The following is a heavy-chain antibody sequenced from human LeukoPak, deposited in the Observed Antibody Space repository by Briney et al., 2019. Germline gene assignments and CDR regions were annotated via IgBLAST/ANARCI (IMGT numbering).Heavy chain of an antibody. CDR2: ITTSGSTI. CDR3: VRDRDIAYLRADF. V-gene: IGHV3-48*03. J-gene: IGHJ4*02. D-gene: IGHD5-12*01. CDR1: GFTFPNYA. Sequence: QPGGSLRLSCAASGFTFPNYAMSWVRQAPGKGLEWVSYITTSGSTIYYADSVKGRFTISRDNAKNSLYLQMNSLRAEDTAVYYCVRDRDIAYLRADFWGQGTLVTVSS.